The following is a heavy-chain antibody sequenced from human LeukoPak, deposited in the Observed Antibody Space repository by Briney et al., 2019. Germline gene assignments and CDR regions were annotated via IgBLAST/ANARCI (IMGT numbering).Heavy chain of an antibody. CDR1: GFTSSSYG. D-gene: IGHD2-8*02. V-gene: IGHV3-30*18. CDR3: AKEAGGAGGTPAEYFQH. Sequence: GGSLRLSCAASGFTSSSYGMHWVRQAPGKGLEWVAVISYDGSNKYYADSMKGRFTISRDNSKNTLYLQMNSLRAEDTAVYYCAKEAGGAGGTPAEYFQHWGQGTLVTVSS. CDR2: ISYDGSNK. J-gene: IGHJ1*01.